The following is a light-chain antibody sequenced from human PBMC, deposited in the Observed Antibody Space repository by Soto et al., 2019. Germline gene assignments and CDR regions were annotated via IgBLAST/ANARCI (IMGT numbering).Light chain of an antibody. CDR2: GTS. CDR3: QQHSSSMYT. V-gene: IGKV3-20*01. J-gene: IGKJ2*01. CDR1: QSVSSNY. Sequence: EIVLTQSPGSLSLSPGERATLSCRASQSVSSNYLASYQQKPGQAPRLLIYGTSSRATGIPDRFSGTGSGTDFTLTISRLEPEDFAVYYCQQHSSSMYTFGQGTTLEIK.